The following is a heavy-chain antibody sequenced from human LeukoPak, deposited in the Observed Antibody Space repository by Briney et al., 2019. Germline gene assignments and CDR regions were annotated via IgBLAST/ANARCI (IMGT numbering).Heavy chain of an antibody. J-gene: IGHJ6*03. CDR2: IIPIFGIA. CDR1: GGTFSSYA. Sequence: SVKVSCKASGGTFSSYAISWVRQAPGQGLEWMGGIIPIFGIANYAQKFQGRVTITADESTSTAYMELSSLRSEDTAVYYCARVSNGLGSSWSRYYYYYMDVWGKGTTVTISS. CDR3: ARVSNGLGSSWSRYYYYYMDV. V-gene: IGHV1-69*13. D-gene: IGHD6-13*01.